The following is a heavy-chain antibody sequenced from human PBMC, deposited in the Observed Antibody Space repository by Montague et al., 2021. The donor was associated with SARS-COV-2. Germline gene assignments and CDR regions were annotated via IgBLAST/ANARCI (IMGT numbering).Heavy chain of an antibody. D-gene: IGHD2-2*01. CDR1: GDSVSINIAT. J-gene: IGHJ4*02. CDR3: ARIPVGSKYYFDF. V-gene: IGHV6-1*01. Sequence: CAISGDSVSINIATRNWIRQSPSRGLDWLGRTYYRSKWYNDYAESVKSRITIDPDTSKHQFSLHPNSVTPEDTAVYYCARIPVGSKYYFDFWGQGTLVTVSS. CDR2: TYYRSKWYN.